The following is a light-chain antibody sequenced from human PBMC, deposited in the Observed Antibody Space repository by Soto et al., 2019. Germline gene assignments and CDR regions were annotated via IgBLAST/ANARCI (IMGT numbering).Light chain of an antibody. CDR2: KAS. J-gene: IGKJ4*01. CDR3: QQYDSYST. CDR1: QNIRSW. V-gene: IGKV1-5*03. Sequence: DIQMTQSPSTLSASVGERVTITCRASQNIRSWMAWYQQKPGKAPRLLIYKASSLQSGVPSRFSGSGSGTEFTHTISSLQPDDSATYYCQQYDSYSTFGGGTKVDNK.